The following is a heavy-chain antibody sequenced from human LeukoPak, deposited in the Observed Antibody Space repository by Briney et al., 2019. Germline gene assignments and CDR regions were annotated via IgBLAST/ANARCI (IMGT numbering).Heavy chain of an antibody. CDR1: GFTFSSYW. V-gene: IGHV3-74*01. D-gene: IGHD1-14*01. J-gene: IGHJ4*02. CDR3: AKDFVRYNIQFDY. CDR2: INSDGSKT. Sequence: PGGSLRLSCAASGFTFSSYWMHWARQAPGKGLVWVSRINSDGSKTSYADSVRGRFTISGDNSKNTLYLQMDSLRAEDTALYYCAKDFVRYNIQFDYWGQGALVTVSS.